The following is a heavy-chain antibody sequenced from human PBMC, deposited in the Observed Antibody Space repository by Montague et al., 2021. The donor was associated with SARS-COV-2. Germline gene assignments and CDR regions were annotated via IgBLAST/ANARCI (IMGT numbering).Heavy chain of an antibody. J-gene: IGHJ4*02. CDR1: GGSISSYF. V-gene: IGHV4-59*13. D-gene: IGHD3-10*01. CDR3: ARSGAVPMD. CDR2: FYHSGGT. Sequence: SETLSLTCTVSGGSISSYFWSWIRQSPGKGLEWIGYFYHSGGTKYNPSLKSRDTISGDTSKNQFSLKLSSVATADTAVYYCARSGAVPMDWGQGTLVTVSS.